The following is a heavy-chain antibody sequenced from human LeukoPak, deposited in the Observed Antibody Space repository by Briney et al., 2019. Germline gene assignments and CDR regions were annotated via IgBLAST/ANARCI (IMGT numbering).Heavy chain of an antibody. V-gene: IGHV3-48*01. J-gene: IGHJ6*02. CDR3: ARASAHYDFWSGYGYYGMDV. D-gene: IGHD3-3*01. CDR1: GFTFSSYS. CDR2: ISSSSSTI. Sequence: GGSLRLSCAASGFTFSSYSMNWVRQAPGKGLEWVSYISSSSSTIYYADSVKGRFTISRDNAKNSLYLQMNSLRAEDTAVYYCARASAHYDFWSGYGYYGMDVWGQGTTVTVSS.